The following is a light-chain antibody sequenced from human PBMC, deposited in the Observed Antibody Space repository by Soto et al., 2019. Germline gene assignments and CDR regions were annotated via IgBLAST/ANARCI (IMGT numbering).Light chain of an antibody. Sequence: SYELTQPPSVSVDPGKTARITCGGNNIGSKSMHWYQQKPGQAPVLVIYYDSDRPSGIPERFSGSNSGNTATLTISRVEAGDEADYYCQVWDSSSDHWVFGGGTKVTVL. V-gene: IGLV3-21*04. CDR2: YDS. CDR3: QVWDSSSDHWV. J-gene: IGLJ3*02. CDR1: NIGSKS.